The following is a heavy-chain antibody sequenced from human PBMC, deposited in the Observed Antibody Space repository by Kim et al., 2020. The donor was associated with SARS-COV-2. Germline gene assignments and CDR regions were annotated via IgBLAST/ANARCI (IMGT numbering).Heavy chain of an antibody. J-gene: IGHJ3*02. V-gene: IGHV3-30*07. CDR3: ARDPPYYGGNSVDAFDI. D-gene: IGHD4-17*01. Sequence: VKGRFTISRDNSKNTLYLQMNSLRAEDTAVYYCARDPPYYGGNSVDAFDIWGQGTMVTVSS.